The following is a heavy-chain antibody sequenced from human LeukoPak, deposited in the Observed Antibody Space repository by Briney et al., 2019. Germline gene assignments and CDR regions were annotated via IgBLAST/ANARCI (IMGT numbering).Heavy chain of an antibody. CDR1: GFTFNSYA. Sequence: GGSLRLSCEASGFTFNSYAMSWVRQAPGKGLEWVSSITGSGGSTYYTDSVKGRFTISRDNSKDTLYLQMNSLRAEDTAVYYCARDPAYYYDSSGYYVLDYWGQGTLVTVSS. CDR3: ARDPAYYYDSSGYYVLDY. J-gene: IGHJ4*02. V-gene: IGHV3-23*01. CDR2: ITGSGGST. D-gene: IGHD3-22*01.